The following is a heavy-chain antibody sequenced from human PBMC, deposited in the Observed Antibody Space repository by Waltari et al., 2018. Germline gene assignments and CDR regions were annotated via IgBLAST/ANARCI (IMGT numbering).Heavy chain of an antibody. Sequence: QVQLVPSGGEGKKPGAPVKGRLQGSGLTQHGITMARVGQASGKGLEWMGGFDPEDGETIYAQKFQGRVTMTEDTSTDTAYMELSSLRSEDTAVYYCATISARGGYSYGCFDYWGQGTLVTVSS. CDR1: GLTQHGIT. J-gene: IGHJ4*02. CDR2: FDPEDGET. CDR3: ATISARGGYSYGCFDY. V-gene: IGHV1-24*01. D-gene: IGHD5-18*01.